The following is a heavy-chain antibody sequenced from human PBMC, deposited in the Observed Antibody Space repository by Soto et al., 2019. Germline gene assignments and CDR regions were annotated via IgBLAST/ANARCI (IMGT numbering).Heavy chain of an antibody. D-gene: IGHD6-13*01. CDR3: AKVSSSWYAGFFDL. CDR1: GFTLSRHA. Sequence: GGSLRLSCTASGFTLSRHAMTLVRQAPGKGLEWVSGLSDSGGSIYYADSVKGRFTISRDNSMNTLYLQMNTLRAEDTAIYYCAKVSSSWYAGFFDLWGQGTLVTVSS. J-gene: IGHJ4*02. V-gene: IGHV3-23*01. CDR2: LSDSGGSI.